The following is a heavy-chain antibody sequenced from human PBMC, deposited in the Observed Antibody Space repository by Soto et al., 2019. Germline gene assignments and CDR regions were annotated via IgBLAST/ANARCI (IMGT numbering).Heavy chain of an antibody. D-gene: IGHD3-3*01. CDR2: IYYSGST. Sequence: SETLSLTCTVSGGSIRSYYWSWIRQPPGKGLEWIGYIYYSGSTNYNPSLKSRVTISVDTSKNQFSLKLTSVTAADTAVYYCARERGDTIFGVVPPFMDVWGKGTTVTVSS. V-gene: IGHV4-59*01. CDR1: GGSIRSYY. CDR3: ARERGDTIFGVVPPFMDV. J-gene: IGHJ6*04.